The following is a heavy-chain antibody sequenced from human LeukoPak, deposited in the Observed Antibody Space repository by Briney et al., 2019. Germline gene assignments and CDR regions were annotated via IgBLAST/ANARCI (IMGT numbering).Heavy chain of an antibody. J-gene: IGHJ4*02. CDR2: INPNSGGT. CDR1: GYTFTGYY. Sequence: ASVKVSCKASGYTFTGYYMYWVRQAPGQGLEWMGWINPNSGGTNYAQKFQGRVTMTRDTSISTAYMELSRLRSDDTAVYYCARVLSGSYPWYFDYWGQGTLVTVSS. CDR3: ARVLSGSYPWYFDY. V-gene: IGHV1-2*02. D-gene: IGHD1-26*01.